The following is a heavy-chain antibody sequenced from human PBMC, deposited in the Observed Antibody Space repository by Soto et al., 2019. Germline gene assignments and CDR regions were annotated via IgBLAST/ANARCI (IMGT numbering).Heavy chain of an antibody. Sequence: LSLSCAASGFTFSNAWMIWVRQAPGKRLAWVGRIKSKTDGGTTDYAAPVKGRLTISRDDSKNTLYLQMNSLKTEDTAVYYCTAVVGSSGRGYWGQGTLVTVSS. J-gene: IGHJ4*02. CDR2: IKSKTDGGTT. CDR3: TAVVGSSGRGY. CDR1: GFTFSNAW. D-gene: IGHD6-19*01. V-gene: IGHV3-15*01.